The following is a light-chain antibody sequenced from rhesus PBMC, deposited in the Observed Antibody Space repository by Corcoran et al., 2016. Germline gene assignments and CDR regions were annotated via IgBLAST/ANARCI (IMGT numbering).Light chain of an antibody. CDR2: EVS. Sequence: HAAPTQSPSVSGYPGKSVPISCTETSSAIGGYNRVSWYQQPPGKAPKLMIYEVSKRPSGVSDRISGSKSGNTASLTISGRQVEDEADYYCCPYASSSTFLFGGGIRLTDL. J-gene: IGLJ2*01. V-gene: IGLV2-13*03. CDR1: SSAIGGYNR. CDR3: CPYASSSTFL.